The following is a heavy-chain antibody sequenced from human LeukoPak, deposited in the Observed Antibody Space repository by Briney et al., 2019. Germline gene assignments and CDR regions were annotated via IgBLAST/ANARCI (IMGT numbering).Heavy chain of an antibody. J-gene: IGHJ5*02. CDR1: GFTFSTYG. V-gene: IGHV3-30*18. CDR2: ISYDGSDK. D-gene: IGHD3-3*01. CDR3: AKDWRMFTIFGVLDP. Sequence: GRSLRLSCAASGFTFSTYGMHWVRQAPGKGLEWVAVISYDGSDKYYADSVKGRFTISRDNSKNTLYLQMNSLRAEDTAVYYCAKDWRMFTIFGVLDPCCQGILVTVYS.